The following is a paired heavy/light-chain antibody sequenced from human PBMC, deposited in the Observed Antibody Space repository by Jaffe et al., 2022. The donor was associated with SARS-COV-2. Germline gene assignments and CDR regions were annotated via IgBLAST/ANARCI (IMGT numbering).Heavy chain of an antibody. Sequence: EVQLVESGGGLVQPGGSLRLSCTASGFTFSDYAMRWFRQAPGKGLEWVGFIRSKAYGGTTEYAASVKGRFTVSRDDSKTIAYLQMNSLKTEDTAFYYCTREGNDYVSDYWGQGTLVTVSS. J-gene: IGHJ4*02. V-gene: IGHV3-49*03. D-gene: IGHD4-17*01. CDR1: GFTFSDYA. CDR2: IRSKAYGGTT. CDR3: TREGNDYVSDY.
Light chain of an antibody. CDR2: KAS. V-gene: IGKV1-5*03. CDR3: QQYHTFFRT. CDR1: QSISSW. Sequence: DIQVTQSPSTLSASVGDRVTITCRASQSISSWLAWYQQKPGNAPKLLIYKASTLESGVPSRFSGSGSGTEFTLTISSLQPDDFATYYCQQYHTFFRTFGQGTKVEVK. J-gene: IGKJ1*01.